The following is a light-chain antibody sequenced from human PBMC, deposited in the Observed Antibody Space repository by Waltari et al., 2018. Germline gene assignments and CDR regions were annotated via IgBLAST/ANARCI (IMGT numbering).Light chain of an antibody. CDR2: DFN. Sequence: QSALTQPASVSGSPGQSITISCTGTSSDVGGYNYVSLYQHHPGKAPKIMIYDFNDRPSGVSNRFSGSKSGNTASLTISGLQAEDEADYYCSSYRRSDIVVFGGGTKLTVL. CDR1: SSDVGGYNY. CDR3: SSYRRSDIVV. V-gene: IGLV2-14*03. J-gene: IGLJ2*01.